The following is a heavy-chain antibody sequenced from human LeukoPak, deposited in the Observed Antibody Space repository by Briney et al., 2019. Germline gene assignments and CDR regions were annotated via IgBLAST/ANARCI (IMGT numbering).Heavy chain of an antibody. Sequence: ASVKVSCKTSGYPFTGYYIHWVRQAPGQGLEWMGWINPNSSGPKYAQTFQGRVTMTRDTAISTAHMELSGLRSEDTAVYYCAREDVGLTTMTHERTKYYYYMDVWGKGTTVIVSS. CDR3: AREDVGLTTMTHERTKYYYYMDV. CDR1: GYPFTGYY. CDR2: INPNSSGP. J-gene: IGHJ6*03. D-gene: IGHD4-17*01. V-gene: IGHV1-2*02.